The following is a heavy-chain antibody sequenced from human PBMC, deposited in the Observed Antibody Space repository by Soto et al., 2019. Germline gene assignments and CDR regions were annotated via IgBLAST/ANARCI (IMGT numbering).Heavy chain of an antibody. J-gene: IGHJ5*02. D-gene: IGHD3-22*01. CDR3: AKDGDMIVVASPWIDP. Sequence: GSLILSCAASGFTFSDDYMSWIRQAPGKGLEWVSSISSSSSYTYYADSVKGRFTISRDNSKNTLYLQMNSLRAEDTAVYYCAKDGDMIVVASPWIDPWGQGTLVTVSS. CDR2: ISSSSSYT. V-gene: IGHV3-11*05. CDR1: GFTFSDDY.